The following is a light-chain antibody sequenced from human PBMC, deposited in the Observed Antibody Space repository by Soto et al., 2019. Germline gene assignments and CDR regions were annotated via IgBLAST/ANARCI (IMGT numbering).Light chain of an antibody. V-gene: IGKV3-20*01. CDR3: QQYGTSPRT. J-gene: IGKJ1*01. CDR1: QTVSSNY. Sequence: ETVLTQSPGTLSLSPGERATLSCRASQTVSSNYLAWYQQKPGQAPRVLIYGTSSRATGIPDRFSGSGSGTDFTLTISRLEPEDLAVYYCQQYGTSPRTFGQGTKVDIK. CDR2: GTS.